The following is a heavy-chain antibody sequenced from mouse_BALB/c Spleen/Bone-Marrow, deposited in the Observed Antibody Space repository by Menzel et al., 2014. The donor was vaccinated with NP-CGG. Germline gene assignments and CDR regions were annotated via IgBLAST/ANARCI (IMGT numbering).Heavy chain of an antibody. V-gene: IGHV5-4*02. D-gene: IGHD4-1*01. J-gene: IGHJ3*01. CDR1: GFTFSDYY. Sequence: EVQGVESGGGLVKPGGSLKLSCAASGFTFSDYYMYWVRQTPEKRLEWVATISDGGSYTYYPDSVKGRFTISRDNAKDNLYLQMSSLKSEDTAMYYCANWAYWGQGTLVTVSA. CDR2: ISDGGSYT. CDR3: ANWAY.